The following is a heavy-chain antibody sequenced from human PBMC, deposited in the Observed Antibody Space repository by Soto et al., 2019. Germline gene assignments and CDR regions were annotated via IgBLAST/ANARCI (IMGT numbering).Heavy chain of an antibody. J-gene: IGHJ6*02. Sequence: QVQLVESGGGVVQPGRSLRLSCAASGFTFSSYGMHWVRQAPGKGLEWVAVIWYDGSNKYYADSVKGRFTISRDNSKNTLYLQMNSLRAEDTAVYYCARDEPERPYYYGMDVWGQGTTVTVSS. CDR2: IWYDGSNK. V-gene: IGHV3-33*01. CDR1: GFTFSSYG. CDR3: ARDEPERPYYYGMDV. D-gene: IGHD1-1*01.